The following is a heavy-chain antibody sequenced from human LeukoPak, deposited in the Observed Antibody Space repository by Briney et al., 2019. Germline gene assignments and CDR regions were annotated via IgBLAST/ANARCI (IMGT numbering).Heavy chain of an antibody. CDR1: GFTFSNYA. J-gene: IGHJ4*02. D-gene: IGHD3-22*01. V-gene: IGHV3-64*01. Sequence: GGSLRLSCAASGFTFSNYAMYWVRQAPGRGLEYVSAISTNGGSTDYANSVKGRFTIPRDNSDNRVFLRMGTLRAEDMAVYYCARGGYYDSSGSFDYWGQGILVTVSS. CDR3: ARGGYYDSSGSFDY. CDR2: ISTNGGST.